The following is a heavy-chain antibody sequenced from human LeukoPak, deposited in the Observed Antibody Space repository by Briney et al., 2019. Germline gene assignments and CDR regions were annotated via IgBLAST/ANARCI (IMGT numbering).Heavy chain of an antibody. D-gene: IGHD4-17*01. CDR2: ISGSGNSI. Sequence: GGSLRLSCAASGFTFNRYCMSWVRQAPGKGLEWVSSISGSGNSIYYADSVKGRFTISRDNSKNTLYLQMNSLRAEDTAVYYCAKQDPTTVTTLGAFDIWGQGTMVTVSS. CDR1: GFTFNRYC. V-gene: IGHV3-23*01. CDR3: AKQDPTTVTTLGAFDI. J-gene: IGHJ3*02.